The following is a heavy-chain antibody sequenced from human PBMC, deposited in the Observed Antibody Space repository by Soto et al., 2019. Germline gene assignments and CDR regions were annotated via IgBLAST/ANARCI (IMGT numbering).Heavy chain of an antibody. Sequence: GGSPRLSCAASEFTFSSDGMHWVRQAPGKGLEWVAVIWYDGSNKYYADSVKGRFTISRDNPKNTLYLQMNSLRAEDTAVYYCAREGWDIVVVPAAPNFDYWGQGTLVTVSS. V-gene: IGHV3-33*01. J-gene: IGHJ4*02. CDR1: EFTFSSDG. D-gene: IGHD2-2*01. CDR3: AREGWDIVVVPAAPNFDY. CDR2: IWYDGSNK.